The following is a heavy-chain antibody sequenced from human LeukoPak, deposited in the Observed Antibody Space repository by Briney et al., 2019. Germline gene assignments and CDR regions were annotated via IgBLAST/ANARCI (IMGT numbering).Heavy chain of an antibody. CDR3: ARGQGRYSYGPFDY. J-gene: IGHJ4*02. Sequence: GGSLRLSCAASGFTFSSYGMHWVRQAPGKGLEWVAFIRYDGSNKYYADSVKGRFTISRDNSKNTLYLQMNSLRAEDTAVYCCARGQGRYSYGPFDYWGQGTLVTVSS. CDR2: IRYDGSNK. V-gene: IGHV3-30*02. D-gene: IGHD5-18*01. CDR1: GFTFSSYG.